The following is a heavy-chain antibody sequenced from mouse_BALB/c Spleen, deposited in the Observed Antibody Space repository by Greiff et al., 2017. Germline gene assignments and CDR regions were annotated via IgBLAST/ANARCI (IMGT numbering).Heavy chain of an antibody. V-gene: IGHV2-6-7*01. CDR1: GFSLTGYG. D-gene: IGHD2-4*01. CDR2: IWGDGST. Sequence: QVQLKQSGPGLVAASQSLSITCTVSGFSLTGYGVNWVRQPPGKGLEWLGMIWGDGSTDYNSALKSRLSISKDNSKCQVFLKMNSMQTDDTARYYCARDSEDYDVSFAYWGQGTLVTVSA. CDR3: ARDSEDYDVSFAY. J-gene: IGHJ3*01.